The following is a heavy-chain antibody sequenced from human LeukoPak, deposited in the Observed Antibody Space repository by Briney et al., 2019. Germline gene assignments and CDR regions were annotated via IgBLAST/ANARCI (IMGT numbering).Heavy chain of an antibody. CDR2: ISYDGSNK. CDR1: GFTFSSYA. J-gene: IGHJ2*01. V-gene: IGHV3-30*01. Sequence: PGRSLRLSCAASGFTFSSYAMHWVRQAPGKGLEWVAVISYDGSNKYYADSVKGRFTISRDNSKNTLYLQMNSLRAEDTAVYYCAREGGSYGGWYFDLWGRGTLVTVSS. D-gene: IGHD1-26*01. CDR3: AREGGSYGGWYFDL.